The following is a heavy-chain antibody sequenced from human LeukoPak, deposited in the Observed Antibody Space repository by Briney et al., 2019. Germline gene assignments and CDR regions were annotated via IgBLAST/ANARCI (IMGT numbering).Heavy chain of an antibody. CDR3: ARVLRYFDWDNFDY. CDR2: ISSSSSYI. D-gene: IGHD3-9*01. Sequence: PGGSLRLSCAASGFTFSSYSMNWVRQAPGKGLEWVSSISSSSSYIYYADSVKGRFTISRDNAKNSLYLQMNSLRAEDTAVYYCARVLRYFDWDNFDYWGQGTLVTVSS. V-gene: IGHV3-21*01. J-gene: IGHJ4*02. CDR1: GFTFSSYS.